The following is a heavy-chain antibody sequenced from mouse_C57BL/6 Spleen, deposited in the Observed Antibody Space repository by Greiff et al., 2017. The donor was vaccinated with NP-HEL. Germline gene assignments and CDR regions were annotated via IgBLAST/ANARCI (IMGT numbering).Heavy chain of an antibody. CDR1: GFTFSDYG. CDR3: ARWDYGNYAGYFDV. Sequence: DVMLVESGGGLVQPGGSLKLSCAASGFTFSDYGMAWVRQAPRKGPEWVAFISNLAYSIYYADTVTGRFTISRENAKNTLYLEMSSLRSEDTAMYYCARWDYGNYAGYFDVWGTGTTVTVSS. J-gene: IGHJ1*03. CDR2: ISNLAYSI. V-gene: IGHV5-15*01. D-gene: IGHD2-1*01.